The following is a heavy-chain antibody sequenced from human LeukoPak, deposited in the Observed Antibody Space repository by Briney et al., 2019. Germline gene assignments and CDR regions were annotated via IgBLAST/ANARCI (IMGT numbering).Heavy chain of an antibody. CDR1: GVSVSSGGYS. Sequence: SQTLSLTCAVSGVSVSSGGYSWSWIRPPPGKGRQLIGYIFPSGNTYYNPSLNSRVTISVDTSKSQFSLELRSVSAADTAVYYCAGEYSGSYRFDYWGHGILVTVSS. V-gene: IGHV4-30-2*01. D-gene: IGHD5-12*01. J-gene: IGHJ4*01. CDR3: AGEYSGSYRFDY. CDR2: IFPSGNT.